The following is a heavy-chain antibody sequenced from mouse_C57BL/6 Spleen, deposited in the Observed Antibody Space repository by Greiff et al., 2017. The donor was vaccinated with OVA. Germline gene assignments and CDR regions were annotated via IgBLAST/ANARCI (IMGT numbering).Heavy chain of an antibody. J-gene: IGHJ3*01. CDR2: IDPSDSYT. D-gene: IGHD2-1*01. CDR3: ARNLYYGNYDGFAY. CDR1: GYTFTSYW. Sequence: QVQLKQPGAELVMPGASVKLSCKASGYTFTSYWMHWVKQRPGQGLEWIGEIDPSDSYTNYNQKFKGKSTLTVDKSSSTAYMQLSSLTSEDSAVYYCARNLYYGNYDGFAYWGQGTLVTVSA. V-gene: IGHV1-69*01.